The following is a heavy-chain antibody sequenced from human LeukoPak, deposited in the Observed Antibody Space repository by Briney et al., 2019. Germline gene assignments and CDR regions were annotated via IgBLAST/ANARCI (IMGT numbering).Heavy chain of an antibody. CDR1: GFTFSSYE. J-gene: IGHJ6*02. CDR3: ARADEIENGVDV. CDR2: ITSSGSTK. Sequence: GGSLRLSCAASGFTFSSYEMNWVRQAPGKGLEWVSYITSSGSTKYYADSVKGRFTISRNNAKNSLYLQMNSLRAEDTAVYYCARADEIENGVDVWGQGTTVTVSS. D-gene: IGHD2/OR15-2a*01. V-gene: IGHV3-48*03.